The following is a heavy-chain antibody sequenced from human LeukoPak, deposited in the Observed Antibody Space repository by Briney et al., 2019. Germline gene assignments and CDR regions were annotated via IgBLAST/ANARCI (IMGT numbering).Heavy chain of an antibody. CDR1: GFSFSSYG. D-gene: IGHD3-10*01. V-gene: IGHV3-30*02. CDR2: IRYDGSNK. J-gene: IGHJ4*02. Sequence: GGSLRVSCAASGFSFSSYGMHWVRQAPGKGLEWVAFIRYDGSNKYYADSVKGRFTISRDNSKNTLYLQMNSLRAEDTAVYYCAKDSRRYYGSGSYYNVWGQGTLVTVSS. CDR3: AKDSRRYYGSGSYYNV.